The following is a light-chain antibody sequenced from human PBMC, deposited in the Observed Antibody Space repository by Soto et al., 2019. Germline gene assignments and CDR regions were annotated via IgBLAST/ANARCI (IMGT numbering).Light chain of an antibody. CDR1: QSVSSSY. J-gene: IGKJ1*01. CDR2: GAS. V-gene: IGKV3-20*01. CDR3: QQYGSSPTWT. Sequence: EIGLTQSPGTLSLSPWERATLSCRASQSVSSSYLAWYQQKPGQAPRLLIYGASSRATGIPDRFSGSGSGTDFTLTISRLEPEDFAVYYCQQYGSSPTWTFGQGTKVDIK.